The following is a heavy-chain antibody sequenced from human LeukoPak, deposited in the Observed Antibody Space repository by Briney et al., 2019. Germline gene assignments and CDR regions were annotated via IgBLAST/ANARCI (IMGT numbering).Heavy chain of an antibody. CDR2: IYYYGNT. CDR3: ARQTGSGLFILP. CDR1: GVSISSSNSS. D-gene: IGHD3/OR15-3a*01. V-gene: IGHV4-39*01. J-gene: IGHJ4*02. Sequence: SETLPLTCTVSGVSISSSNSSSGWIPQPPGKGLEQIGSIYYYGNTYYKAHLKNQISISIDPPKNQFSLGLSSVTAADTAVYYCARQTGSGLFILPGGQGTLVTVSS.